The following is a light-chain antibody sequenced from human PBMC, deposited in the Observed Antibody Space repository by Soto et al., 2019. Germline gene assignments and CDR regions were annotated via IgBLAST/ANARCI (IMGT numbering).Light chain of an antibody. CDR1: QSVSSN. Sequence: EIGISHSPATLSVSPVEISTLSCMASQSVSSNLAWYQQKPGQAPRLLIYGASTRATGVPDRFSGSGSGTDFTLTISSLQSEDFGVYYCQQYNNWPGTFGQGTKVDIK. CDR2: GAS. CDR3: QQYNNWPGT. V-gene: IGKV3D-15*01. J-gene: IGKJ1*01.